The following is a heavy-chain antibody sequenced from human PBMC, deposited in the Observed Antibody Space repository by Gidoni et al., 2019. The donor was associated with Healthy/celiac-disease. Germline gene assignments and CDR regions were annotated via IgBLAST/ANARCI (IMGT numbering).Heavy chain of an antibody. Sequence: GSTYYNPSLKSRVTISVDTSKNQFSLKLSSVTAADTAVYYCARHWVGGWDDFWSGYSRGLDVWGQGTTVTVSS. CDR2: GST. V-gene: IGHV4-39*01. CDR3: ARHWVGGWDDFWSGYSRGLDV. D-gene: IGHD3-3*01. J-gene: IGHJ6*02.